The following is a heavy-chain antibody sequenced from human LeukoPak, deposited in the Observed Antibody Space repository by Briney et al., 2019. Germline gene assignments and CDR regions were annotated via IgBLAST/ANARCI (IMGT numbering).Heavy chain of an antibody. Sequence: SETLSLACTVSDYSISSDDYWGWIRQPPGKGLEWIGNIYSSGSTYYNASLQSRVTISIDTSKNQFSLRLNSVTAADTAMYYCAKSGGYGLIDYWGQGTRVTVSS. V-gene: IGHV4-38-2*02. J-gene: IGHJ4*02. CDR3: AKSGGYGLIDY. D-gene: IGHD1-26*01. CDR1: DYSISSDDY. CDR2: IYSSGST.